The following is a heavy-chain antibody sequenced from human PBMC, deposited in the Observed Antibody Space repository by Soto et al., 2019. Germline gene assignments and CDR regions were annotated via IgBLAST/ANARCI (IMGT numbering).Heavy chain of an antibody. CDR1: GGTFSSYA. CDR2: IIPIFGTA. CDR3: ARTYYYDSSGYSTSTSYYYGMDV. V-gene: IGHV1-69*13. D-gene: IGHD3-22*01. J-gene: IGHJ6*02. Sequence: SVKVSCKASGGTFSSYAISWVRQAPGQGLEWMGGIIPIFGTANYAQKFQGRVTITADESTSTAYMELSSLRSEDTAVYYCARTYYYDSSGYSTSTSYYYGMDVWGQGTTVTVSS.